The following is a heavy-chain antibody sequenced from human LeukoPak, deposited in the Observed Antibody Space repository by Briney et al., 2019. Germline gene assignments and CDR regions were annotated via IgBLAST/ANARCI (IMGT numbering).Heavy chain of an antibody. J-gene: IGHJ6*02. V-gene: IGHV1-2*06. CDR2: INPNSGGT. CDR3: ARDLIVMAGIAMDV. CDR1: GYTFTVYY. Sequence: ASVKVSCKASGYTFTVYYMHWVRQAPGQGLEWMGRINPNSGGTNYAQKFQGRVTMTRDTSISTAYMELSRLRSDDTAVYYCARDLIVMAGIAMDVWGQGTTVTVSS. D-gene: IGHD6-19*01.